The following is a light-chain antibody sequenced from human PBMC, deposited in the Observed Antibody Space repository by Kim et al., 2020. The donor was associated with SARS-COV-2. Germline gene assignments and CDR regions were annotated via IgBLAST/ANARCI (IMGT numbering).Light chain of an antibody. CDR3: QHYGGSRYT. J-gene: IGKJ2*01. CDR2: GAS. Sequence: LSPGKRATLSCSASQSVSRNFLAWYQQKLGQTPRLLIYGASTRAPGIPDRFSGSGSGADFTLTISSLGPEDFAVYYCQHYGGSRYTFGQGTKLEI. CDR1: QSVSRNF. V-gene: IGKV3-20*01.